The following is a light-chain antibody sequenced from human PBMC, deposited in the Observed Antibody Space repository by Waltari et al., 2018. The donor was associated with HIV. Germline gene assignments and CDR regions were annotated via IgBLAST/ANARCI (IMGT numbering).Light chain of an antibody. CDR2: DVT. V-gene: IGLV2-18*01. CDR1: SSDFSSSDR. CDR3: AFYISAHTHYV. Sequence: QPALTQVTSVSGSPGHSVTISCTDSSSDFSSSDRVSWYQHSPGTAPKLVIYDVTHRPSGVPDRFSGYKFESTASLTISGLQAEDEAVYYCAFYISAHTHYVFGSGTRVTVL. J-gene: IGLJ1*01.